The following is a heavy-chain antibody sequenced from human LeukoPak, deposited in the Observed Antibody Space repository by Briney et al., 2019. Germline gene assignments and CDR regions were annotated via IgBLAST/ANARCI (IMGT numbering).Heavy chain of an antibody. J-gene: IGHJ4*02. CDR1: GASISNYY. D-gene: IGHD1-26*01. Sequence: PSETLPLTCSVSGASISNYYWGWIRQAPGKGLEWIGYIYYSGNTNTYNPSLKSRATISLYTSRKSFSLELRSVTAADTAVYYCARGGSYGAYLDYWGQGALVIVSS. CDR2: IYYSGNT. V-gene: IGHV4-59*01. CDR3: ARGGSYGAYLDY.